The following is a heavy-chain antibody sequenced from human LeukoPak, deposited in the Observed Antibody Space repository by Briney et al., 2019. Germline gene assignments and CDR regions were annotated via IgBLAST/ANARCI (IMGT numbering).Heavy chain of an antibody. CDR3: ARRPDPNLDFDY. CDR1: GASISSTSYY. CDR2: ISYSGTT. Sequence: PSETLSLTCSVSGASISSTSYYWGWIRRPPGKGLEWIGSISYSGTTFYSPSLESRVTISADTSKNQFSLKLSSVTATDTAVYYCARRPDPNLDFDYWGQGTLVTVSS. V-gene: IGHV4-39*07. J-gene: IGHJ4*02.